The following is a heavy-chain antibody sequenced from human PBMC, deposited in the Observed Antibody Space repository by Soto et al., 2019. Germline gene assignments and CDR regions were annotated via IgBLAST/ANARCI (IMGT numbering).Heavy chain of an antibody. J-gene: IGHJ4*02. CDR2: IKEDGSDK. V-gene: IGHV3-7*01. CDR1: GFTFSSYW. CDR3: ARVTFLGTRPRPVDS. D-gene: IGHD1-7*01. Sequence: EVQLVESGGGLVQPGGSLRLSCAASGFTFSSYWMSWVRQAPGKGLEWVANIKEDGSDKYYVDSVRGRFTISRDNAKNAVYLQMSSLRAEDTAVYYCARVTFLGTRPRPVDSWGQGTLVTVSS.